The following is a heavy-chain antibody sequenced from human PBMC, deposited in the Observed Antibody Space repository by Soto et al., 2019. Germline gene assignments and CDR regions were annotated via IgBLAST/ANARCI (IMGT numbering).Heavy chain of an antibody. V-gene: IGHV3-48*02. J-gene: IGHJ3*02. CDR3: ARDAGSSSSSAFDI. CDR1: GFTFSSYS. CDR2: ISSSSTI. Sequence: GGSLRLSCAASGFTFSSYSMNWVRQAPGKGLEWVSYISSSSTIYYADSVKGRFTISRDNAKNSLYLQMNSLRDEDTAVYYCARDAGSSSSSAFDIWGQGTMVTVSS. D-gene: IGHD6-6*01.